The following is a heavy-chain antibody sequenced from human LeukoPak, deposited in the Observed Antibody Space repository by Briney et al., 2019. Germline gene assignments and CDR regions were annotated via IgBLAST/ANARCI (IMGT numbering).Heavy chain of an antibody. CDR1: GFTFSSYG. CDR2: ISYDGNNK. J-gene: IGHJ4*02. V-gene: IGHV3-30*18. CDR3: AKDLAVVAATLSLDY. Sequence: PGRSLRLSCAASGFTFSSYGMHWVRQAPGKGLEWVAVISYDGNNKYYADSVKGRFTISRDNSKNTLYLQMNSLRAEDTAVYYCAKDLAVVAATLSLDYWGQGTLVTVSS. D-gene: IGHD2-15*01.